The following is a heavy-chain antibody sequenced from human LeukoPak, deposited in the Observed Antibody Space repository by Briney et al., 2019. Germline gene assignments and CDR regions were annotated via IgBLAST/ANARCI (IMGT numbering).Heavy chain of an antibody. Sequence: GGSLRLSCAASGFTFSSYGMSWVRQAPGKGLEWASAISGSGGSTYYADSVKGRFTISRDNSKNTLYLQMNSLRAEDTAVYYCAKDRGLLWFGELFFDYWGQGTLVTVSS. V-gene: IGHV3-23*01. J-gene: IGHJ4*02. CDR1: GFTFSSYG. D-gene: IGHD3-10*01. CDR2: ISGSGGST. CDR3: AKDRGLLWFGELFFDY.